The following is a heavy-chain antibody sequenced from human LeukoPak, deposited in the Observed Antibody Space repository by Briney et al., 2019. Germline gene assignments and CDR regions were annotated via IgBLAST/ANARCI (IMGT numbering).Heavy chain of an antibody. D-gene: IGHD3-16*01. CDR3: ARVPVTDYVWGSSLGAFDI. CDR2: IYYSGST. J-gene: IGHJ3*02. V-gene: IGHV4-59*01. Sequence: PSETLSLTCTVSGGSISSYYWSWIRQPPGKGLEWIGYIYYSGSTNYNPSLKSQVTISVDTSKNQFSLKLSSVTAADTAVYYCARVPVTDYVWGSSLGAFDIWGQGTMVTVSS. CDR1: GGSISSYY.